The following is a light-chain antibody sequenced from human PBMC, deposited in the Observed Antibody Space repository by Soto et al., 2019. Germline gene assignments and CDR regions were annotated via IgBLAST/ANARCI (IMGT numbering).Light chain of an antibody. CDR3: QQFGSSPPRIT. CDR1: QSVSSSY. J-gene: IGKJ5*01. V-gene: IGKV3-20*01. CDR2: GPS. Sequence: EFVLTQSPGTLSLSPGERATLSCRASQSVSSSYIAWYQQKPGQAPRLLIYGPSSRATGIPDRFSGSGSGTDFTLTISRLEPEDFAVYYCQQFGSSPPRITFGQGTRL.